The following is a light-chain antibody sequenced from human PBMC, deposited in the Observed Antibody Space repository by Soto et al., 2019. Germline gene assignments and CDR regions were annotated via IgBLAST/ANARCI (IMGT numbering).Light chain of an antibody. Sequence: VLTQPPSVSGAPGQRVTISCTGSSSNIGAHYDVHWYQQLPGAAPKLLIYGNSNRPSGVPDRFSGSKSGTSASLAITGLQAEDEADYYCRSYDNSLSVYVFGTGTKVTVL. CDR1: SSNIGAHYD. J-gene: IGLJ1*01. V-gene: IGLV1-40*01. CDR2: GNS. CDR3: RSYDNSLSVYV.